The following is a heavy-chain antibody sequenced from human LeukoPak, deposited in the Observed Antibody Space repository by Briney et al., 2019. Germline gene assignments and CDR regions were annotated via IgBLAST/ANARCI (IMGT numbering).Heavy chain of an antibody. J-gene: IGHJ3*02. CDR2: IYSGGST. CDR3: ARDSSSLDFWSGDAFDI. Sequence: PGGSLRLSCAASGFTVSSNYMSWVRQAPGKGLEWVSVIYSGGSTYYADSVKGRFTISRDNSKNTLYLQMNSLRAEDTAVYYCARDSSSLDFWSGDAFDIWGQGTMVTVSS. CDR1: GFTVSSNY. V-gene: IGHV3-53*01. D-gene: IGHD3-3*01.